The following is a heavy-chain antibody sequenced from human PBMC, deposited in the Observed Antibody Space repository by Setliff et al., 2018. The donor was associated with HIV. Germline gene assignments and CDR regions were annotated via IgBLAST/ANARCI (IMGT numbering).Heavy chain of an antibody. CDR3: ERGGQSSGYAIEY. J-gene: IGHJ4*02. D-gene: IGHD5-12*01. Sequence: SETLSLTCAVSGYAISSGYYWGWIRRPPGKGLEWIGSIYARGSTYYNPSLKSRVTLSLDTSKNQFSLKLNSVTAADTAVYYCERGGQSSGYAIEYWGQGTPVTVSS. V-gene: IGHV4-38-2*01. CDR2: IYARGST. CDR1: GYAISSGYY.